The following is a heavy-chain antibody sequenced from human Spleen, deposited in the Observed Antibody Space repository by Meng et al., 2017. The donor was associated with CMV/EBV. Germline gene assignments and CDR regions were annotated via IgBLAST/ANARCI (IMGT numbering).Heavy chain of an antibody. CDR3: ARDPDYGDYLEDYYYGMDV. D-gene: IGHD4-17*01. CDR1: GFTFSSYE. V-gene: IGHV3-48*03. CDR2: ISSSGSII. Sequence: GGSLRLSCAASGFTFSSYEMNWVRQAPGKGLEWLSYISSSGSIIYYADSVKGRFTISRDNAKNSLYLQMNSLRAEDTAVYYCARDPDYGDYLEDYYYGMDVWGQGTTVTVSS. J-gene: IGHJ6*02.